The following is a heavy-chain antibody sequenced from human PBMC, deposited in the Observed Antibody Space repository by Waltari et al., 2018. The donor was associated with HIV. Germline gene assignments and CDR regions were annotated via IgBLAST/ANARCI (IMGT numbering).Heavy chain of an antibody. D-gene: IGHD3-22*01. CDR3: ATYYYDSSPNYYGMDV. V-gene: IGHV4-39*01. CDR2: IYYSGST. J-gene: IGHJ6*02. Sequence: WIRQPPGKGLEWIGSIYYSGSTYYNPSLKSRVTISVDTSKNQFSLKLSSVTAADTAVYYCATYYYDSSPNYYGMDVWGQGTTVTVSS.